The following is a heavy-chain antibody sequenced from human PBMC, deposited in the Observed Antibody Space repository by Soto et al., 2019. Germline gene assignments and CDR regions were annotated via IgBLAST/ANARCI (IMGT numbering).Heavy chain of an antibody. D-gene: IGHD6-19*01. Sequence: EVQLLESGGGLVQPGGSLRLSCTTSGFSFSNYAMSWVRQAPGKGLEWVSAITSRADSTYSADSVKGRFTISRDNSQSTPYLQMTGLRAEDTAVYFCAKDRASGWYSAFDYWGQGALVTVSS. J-gene: IGHJ4*02. CDR2: ITSRADST. V-gene: IGHV3-23*01. CDR1: GFSFSNYA. CDR3: AKDRASGWYSAFDY.